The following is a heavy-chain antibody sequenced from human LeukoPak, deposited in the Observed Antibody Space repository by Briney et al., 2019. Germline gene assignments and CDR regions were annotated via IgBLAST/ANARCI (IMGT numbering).Heavy chain of an antibody. CDR2: IYYSGYT. CDR3: ARNLAFDH. D-gene: IGHD3-3*02. V-gene: IGHV4-39*01. CDR1: GGSISSNYY. Sequence: PSETLSLTCTVSGGSISSNYYWGWIRQPPGKGLVWIGSIYYSGYTYYNPPLKSRVTLSVDTSKNQFSLRLSSVTAADTAVYYCARNLAFDHWGQGTLVTVSS. J-gene: IGHJ4*02.